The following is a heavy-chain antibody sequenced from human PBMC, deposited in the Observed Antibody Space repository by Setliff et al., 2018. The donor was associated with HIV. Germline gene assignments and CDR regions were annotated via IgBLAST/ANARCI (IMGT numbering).Heavy chain of an antibody. V-gene: IGHV4-31*02. CDR1: GGSINSGGYY. J-gene: IGHJ6*03. CDR2: IDYSGRG. Sequence: SETLSLTCTVSGGSINSGGYYWAWIRQHPQRGLEWIGYIDYSGRGYYSPSLKSRLNMSLDTSRKQFSLKLNSLTAADTAVYFCARDKGYYYMDVWGKGITVTVSS. CDR3: ARDKGYYYMDV.